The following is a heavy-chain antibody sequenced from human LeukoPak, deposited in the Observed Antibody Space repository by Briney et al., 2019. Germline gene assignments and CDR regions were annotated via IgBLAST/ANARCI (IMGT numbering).Heavy chain of an antibody. CDR1: GFTFSSYG. J-gene: IGHJ3*02. D-gene: IGHD2-2*01. CDR2: ISYDGSDK. Sequence: PGRSLRLSCAASGFTFSSYGMHWVRQAPGKGLEWVAVISYDGSDKYYADSVKGRFTISRDNSKNTLYLQMNSLRAEDTAVYYCAKAYYQLGAFDIWGQGTMVTVSS. V-gene: IGHV3-30*18. CDR3: AKAYYQLGAFDI.